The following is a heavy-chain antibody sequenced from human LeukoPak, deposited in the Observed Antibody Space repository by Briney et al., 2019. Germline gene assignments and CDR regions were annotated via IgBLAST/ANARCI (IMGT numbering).Heavy chain of an antibody. CDR3: ARGAAVARGWFFDY. D-gene: IGHD6-19*01. CDR2: ISSSSSTI. J-gene: IGHJ4*02. V-gene: IGHV3-48*04. CDR1: GFTFSSYG. Sequence: GGSLRLSCAASGFTFSSYGMHWVRQAPGKGLEWVSYISSSSSTIYYADSVKGRFTISRDNAKNSLYLQMNSLRAEDTAVYYCARGAAVARGWFFDYWGQGTLVTVSS.